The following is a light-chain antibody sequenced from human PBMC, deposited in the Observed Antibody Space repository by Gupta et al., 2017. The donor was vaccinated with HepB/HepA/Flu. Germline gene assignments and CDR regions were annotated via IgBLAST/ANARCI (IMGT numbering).Light chain of an antibody. Sequence: QTVVTQEPSLSVSPGGTVTFTGALSSGSVSTGYYTSWYQQTPGQAPHTLIYNTKSRSSGVPDRFSGSILGNKAALTITGAQTDDESNYYCALYMGDGISVFGGGTKLTVL. CDR1: SGSVSTGYY. CDR2: NTK. CDR3: ALYMGDGISV. V-gene: IGLV8-61*01. J-gene: IGLJ3*02.